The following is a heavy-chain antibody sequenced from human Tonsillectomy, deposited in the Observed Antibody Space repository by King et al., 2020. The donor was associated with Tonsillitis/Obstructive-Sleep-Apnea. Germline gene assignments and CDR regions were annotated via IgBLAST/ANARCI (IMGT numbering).Heavy chain of an antibody. CDR3: ERDLPGSSWYGLANYCYMDV. CDR2: IYYSGST. J-gene: IGHJ6*03. Sequence: VQLQESGPGLVKPLETLSLTCTVSGGSISSYYWSWIRQPPGKGLEWIGYIYYSGSTNYNPSLKSRVTISVDTSTNQFSLRLSSVTAADTAVYYCERDLPGSSWYGLANYCYMDVWGKGTTVTVSS. CDR1: GGSISSYY. D-gene: IGHD6-13*01. V-gene: IGHV4-59*01.